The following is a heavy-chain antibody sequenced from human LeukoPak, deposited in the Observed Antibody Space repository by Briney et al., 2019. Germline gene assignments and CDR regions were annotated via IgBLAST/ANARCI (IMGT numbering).Heavy chain of an antibody. V-gene: IGHV4-34*01. J-gene: IGHJ6*02. CDR3: ARAEMYGMDV. Sequence: SETLSLTCAVYGGSFSGYYWSWIRQPPGKGLEWIGEINHSGSTNYNPSLKSRVTISVDTSKNQFSLKLSSVTAADTAVYYCARAEMYGMDVWGQGTTVTVSS. CDR2: INHSGST. CDR1: GGSFSGYY.